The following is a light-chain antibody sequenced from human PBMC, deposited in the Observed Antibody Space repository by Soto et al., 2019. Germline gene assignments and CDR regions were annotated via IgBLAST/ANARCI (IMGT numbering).Light chain of an antibody. CDR1: QSINNW. CDR3: QQYDSDSST. CDR2: EAS. J-gene: IGKJ2*01. V-gene: IGKV1-5*03. Sequence: DIQMTQSPSTLSASVGDRVTITCRASQSINNWLAWYQQKPGKAPKLLIYEASSLLIGAPSRFSGSGSGTEFTLTISSLPPDDFADYYCQQYDSDSSTFGQGTKLDI.